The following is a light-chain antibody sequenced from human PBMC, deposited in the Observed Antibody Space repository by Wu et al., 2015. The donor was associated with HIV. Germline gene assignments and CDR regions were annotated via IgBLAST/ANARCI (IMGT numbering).Light chain of an antibody. V-gene: IGKV1-5*03. CDR2: KAS. J-gene: IGKJ4*01. CDR1: QSISSW. Sequence: DIQMTQSPSTLSASVGDRVTITCRASQSISSWLAWYQQKPGKAPKLLIYKASSLESGVPSRFSGSGSGTEFTLTISRLESEDFAVYYCQQYGSLPVTFGGGTKVEIK. CDR3: QQYGSLPVT.